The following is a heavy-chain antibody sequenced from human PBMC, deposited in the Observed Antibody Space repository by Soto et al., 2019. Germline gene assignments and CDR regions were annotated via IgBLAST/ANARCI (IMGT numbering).Heavy chain of an antibody. J-gene: IGHJ5*02. CDR3: ARDQLPSIAGGSVTNWFDP. D-gene: IGHD6-6*01. CDR1: GGSFSGYY. Sequence: SETLSLTCAVYGGSFSGYYWSWIRQPPGKGLEWIGEINHSGSTNYNPSLKSRVTISVDTSKNQFSLKLSSVTAADTAVYYCARDQLPSIAGGSVTNWFDPWGQGTLVTVSS. V-gene: IGHV4-34*01. CDR2: INHSGST.